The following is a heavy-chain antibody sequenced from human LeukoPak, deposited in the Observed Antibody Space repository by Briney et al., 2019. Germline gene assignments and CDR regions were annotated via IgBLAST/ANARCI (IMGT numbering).Heavy chain of an antibody. CDR1: GYTFTSYG. CDR3: ARGTIYYYDSSGYYPFDY. V-gene: IGHV1-18*01. D-gene: IGHD3-22*01. CDR2: ISAYNGNT. Sequence: ASVKVSCKASGYTFTSYGISWVRQAPGQGLEWMGWISAYNGNTNYAQKVQGRVTMTTDTSTSTAYMELRSLRSDDTAVYYCARGTIYYYDSSGYYPFDYWAREPWSPSPQ. J-gene: IGHJ4*02.